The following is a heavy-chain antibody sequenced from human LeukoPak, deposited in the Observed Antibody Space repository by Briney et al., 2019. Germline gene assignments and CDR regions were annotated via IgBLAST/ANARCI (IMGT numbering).Heavy chain of an antibody. Sequence: GGSLRLSCAASGFTFSDYYMSWIRQAPGKGLEWVSYISSSSSYTNYADSVKGRFTISRDNAKNSLYLQMNSLRAEDTAVYYCARDQKTTYYYDSSGYYRHNWFDPWGQGTLVTVSP. J-gene: IGHJ5*02. V-gene: IGHV3-11*06. CDR2: ISSSSSYT. CDR3: ARDQKTTYYYDSSGYYRHNWFDP. D-gene: IGHD3-22*01. CDR1: GFTFSDYY.